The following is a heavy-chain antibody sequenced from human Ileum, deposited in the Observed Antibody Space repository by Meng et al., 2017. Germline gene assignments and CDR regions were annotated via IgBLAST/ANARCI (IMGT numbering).Heavy chain of an antibody. CDR2: IYQSGST. J-gene: IGHJ4*02. CDR1: GDSISSSGW. D-gene: IGHD1-26*01. CDR3: ARHIVGPTPGMEY. V-gene: IGHV4-4*02. Sequence: QLRLQGSGPGLVKPSGTLSLPCACCGDSISSSGWWSWGRQPPGKGLEWMGQIYQSGSTNYNPSLKSRVTISIDRSENQLSLKLSSVTAADTAVYYCARHIVGPTPGMEYWGQGTLVTVSS.